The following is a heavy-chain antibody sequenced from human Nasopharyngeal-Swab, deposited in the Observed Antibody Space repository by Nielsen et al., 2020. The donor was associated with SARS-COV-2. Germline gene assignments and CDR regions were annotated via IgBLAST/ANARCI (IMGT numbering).Heavy chain of an antibody. V-gene: IGHV1-46*01. Sequence: WVRQAPGQGLEWMGLINPSGGGTSYAQKFQGRVTMTRDTSTSTVYMELSSLTSEDTAVYYCARDLKVAAGSQFDYWGQGTLVTSP. J-gene: IGHJ4*02. D-gene: IGHD6-13*01. CDR3: ARDLKVAAGSQFDY. CDR2: INPSGGGT.